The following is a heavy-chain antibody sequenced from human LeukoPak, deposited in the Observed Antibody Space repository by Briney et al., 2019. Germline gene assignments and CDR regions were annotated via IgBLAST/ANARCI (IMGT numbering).Heavy chain of an antibody. CDR1: GFTFSSYG. Sequence: GGSLRLSCGASGFTFSSYGMLWVRQSPGKGLEWVAFIRYDGNIKFYADSMKGRFTISRDNSKNTLYLHINSLRPEDTALYYCVKDNPLDYWGQGTLVIVSS. CDR2: IRYDGNIK. CDR3: VKDNPLDY. V-gene: IGHV3-30*02. D-gene: IGHD1-14*01. J-gene: IGHJ4*02.